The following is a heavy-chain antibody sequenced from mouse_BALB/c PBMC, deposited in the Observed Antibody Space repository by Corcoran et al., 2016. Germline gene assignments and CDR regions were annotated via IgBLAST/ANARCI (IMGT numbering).Heavy chain of an antibody. CDR1: GFNIKDTY. CDR2: IDPANGNT. V-gene: IGHV14-3*02. D-gene: IGHD4-1*01. CDR3: ARSWDVDY. Sequence: EVQLQQSGAELVKPGASVKLSCTASGFNIKDTYMHWVKQRPEQGLEWIGRIDPANGNTKYDPKFQGKATITADTSSNTAYLQLSSLTSEDTVVYYCARSWDVDYWGQGTTLTVSS. J-gene: IGHJ2*01.